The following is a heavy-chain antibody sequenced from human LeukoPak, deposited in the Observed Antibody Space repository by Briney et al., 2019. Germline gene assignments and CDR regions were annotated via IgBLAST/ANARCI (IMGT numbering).Heavy chain of an antibody. CDR3: ARHLFAGYGYYDSSGIDY. CDR1: GYTFTNYW. J-gene: IGHJ4*02. Sequence: PGESLKISCKSSGYTFTNYWIGWVRQMPGKGLEWMGIIYPGDSDSVYSPSFQGQVTISVDKSISTAYLQWNSLKASDTAMYYCARHLFAGYGYYDSSGIDYWGQGTLVTVSS. D-gene: IGHD3-22*01. V-gene: IGHV5-51*01. CDR2: IYPGDSDS.